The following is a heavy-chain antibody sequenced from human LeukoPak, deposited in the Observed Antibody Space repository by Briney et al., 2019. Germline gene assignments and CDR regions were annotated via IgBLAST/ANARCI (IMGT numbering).Heavy chain of an antibody. J-gene: IGHJ5*02. V-gene: IGHV1-2*02. Sequence: ASVKVSCKASGYTFTAYYINWMRQAPGQGLEWMGWINPNSGATNYAQKFQGRVTMTRDTSMSTAYMELSRLRSDDTAVYYCSRVDSRSRANMRSDPWGQGTLVTVSS. D-gene: IGHD2-2*03. CDR3: SRVDSRSRANMRSDP. CDR2: INPNSGAT. CDR1: GYTFTAYY.